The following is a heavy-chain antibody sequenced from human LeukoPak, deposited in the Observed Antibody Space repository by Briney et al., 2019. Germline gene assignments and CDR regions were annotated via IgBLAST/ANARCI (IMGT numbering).Heavy chain of an antibody. V-gene: IGHV3-48*02. CDR1: GFSFSSYD. J-gene: IGHJ6*02. CDR2: ISTGSINT. CDR3: ARANGMDV. Sequence: GGSLRLSCAASGFSFSSYDMNWVRQAPGKGLEWISYISTGSINTYYADSVKGRFTISRDNAKNSLCLQMNSPRDEDTAVYYCARANGMDVWGQGTTVTVSS.